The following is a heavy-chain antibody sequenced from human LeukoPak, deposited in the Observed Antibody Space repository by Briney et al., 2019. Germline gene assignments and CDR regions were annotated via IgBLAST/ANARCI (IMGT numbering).Heavy chain of an antibody. Sequence: PSQTLSLTCAVSGGSISSGGYSWSWIRRPPGKGLEWIGYIYHSGSTYYNPSLKSRVTISVDRSKNQFSLKLSSVTAADTAVYYCATTYGSGTQADYWGQGTLVTVSS. CDR3: ATTYGSGTQADY. V-gene: IGHV4-30-2*01. D-gene: IGHD3-10*01. CDR2: IYHSGST. CDR1: GGSISSGGYS. J-gene: IGHJ4*02.